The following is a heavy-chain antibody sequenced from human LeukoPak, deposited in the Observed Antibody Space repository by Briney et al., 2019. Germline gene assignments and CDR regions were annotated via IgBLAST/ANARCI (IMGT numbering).Heavy chain of an antibody. Sequence: SVKVSCKASGGTFSSYAISWVRQAPGQGLEWMGGIIPIFGTANYAQKFQGRVTITADKSPSTAYMELSSLRSEDTAVYYCAREQRKNNHWDVDKGTANWVHPWGQGTLVTRFS. CDR3: AREQRKNNHWDVDKGTANWVHP. CDR2: IIPIFGTA. D-gene: IGHD5-12*01. CDR1: GGTFSSYA. V-gene: IGHV1-69*06. J-gene: IGHJ5*01.